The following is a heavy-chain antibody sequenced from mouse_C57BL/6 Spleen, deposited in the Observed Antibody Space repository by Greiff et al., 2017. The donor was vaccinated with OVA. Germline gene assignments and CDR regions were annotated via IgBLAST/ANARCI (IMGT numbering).Heavy chain of an antibody. CDR1: GFNIKDYY. CDR3: ARSRGDYYGSSPYYFDY. D-gene: IGHD1-1*01. J-gene: IGHJ2*01. Sequence: EVMLVESGAELVKPGASVKLSCTASGFNIKDYYMHWVKQRTEQGLEWIGRIDPEDGETKYAPKFQGKATITADTSSNTAYLQLSSLTSEDTAVYYCARSRGDYYGSSPYYFDYWGQGTTLTVSS. CDR2: IDPEDGET. V-gene: IGHV14-2*01.